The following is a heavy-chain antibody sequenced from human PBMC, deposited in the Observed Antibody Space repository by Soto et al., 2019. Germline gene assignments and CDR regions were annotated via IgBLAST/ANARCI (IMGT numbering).Heavy chain of an antibody. CDR1: IGAISRGDRY. V-gene: IGHV4-39*01. J-gene: IGHJ5*02. Sequence: TLSLTCTISIGAISRGDRYWGWIRQPPGKGLEWIGSIYYSGSTYYNPSLKSRVTISVDTSKNQFSLKLSSVTAADTAVYYCARRSNSSTLDPRGQRTLVTVS. CDR3: ARRSNSSTLDP. D-gene: IGHD6-13*01. CDR2: IYYSGST.